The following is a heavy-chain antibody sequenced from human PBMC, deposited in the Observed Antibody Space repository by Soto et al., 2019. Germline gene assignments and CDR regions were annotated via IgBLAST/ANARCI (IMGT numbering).Heavy chain of an antibody. Sequence: GGSLRLSGTASGFTFHTYGMNWVRQAPGKGLEWVAVIWYDGSLKYYSDSVKGRFTTSRDNSKNTMYLQMNSLRVEDTAVYYCARDSLAQTLNYFFNMDVWGQGTTVTVSS. V-gene: IGHV3-33*01. J-gene: IGHJ6*02. CDR1: GFTFHTYG. CDR3: ARDSLAQTLNYFFNMDV. CDR2: IWYDGSLK.